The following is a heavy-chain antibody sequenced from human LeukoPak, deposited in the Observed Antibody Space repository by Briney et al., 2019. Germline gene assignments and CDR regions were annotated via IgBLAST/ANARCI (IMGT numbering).Heavy chain of an antibody. V-gene: IGHV4-39*01. J-gene: IGHJ4*02. CDR3: AIYEAWEQLIQSSDY. D-gene: IGHD6-13*01. CDR1: GVSISSSSYY. Sequence: SETLSLTCTVSGVSISSSSYYWGWLRQPPGKGLEWIGSIYYSGSTYYNPSLKSRVTISVDTSKNQFSLKLSSVTAADTAVYYCAIYEAWEQLIQSSDYRGQGTLVTVSS. CDR2: IYYSGST.